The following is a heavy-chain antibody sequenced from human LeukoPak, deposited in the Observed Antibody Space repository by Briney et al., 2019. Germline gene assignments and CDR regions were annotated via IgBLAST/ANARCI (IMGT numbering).Heavy chain of an antibody. J-gene: IGHJ5*02. CDR2: ISGSGGTT. D-gene: IGHD1-1*01. V-gene: IGHV3-23*01. CDR1: GFTFSTYA. CDR3: AKDSFALEPRNWFDP. Sequence: PGGSLRLSCAASGFTFSTYAMSWVRQAPGKGLEWVSAISGSGGTTYYADSVKGRFTISRDNSKNTLYLQINSRRAEDTAVCYCAKDSFALEPRNWFDPWGQGTLVTVSS.